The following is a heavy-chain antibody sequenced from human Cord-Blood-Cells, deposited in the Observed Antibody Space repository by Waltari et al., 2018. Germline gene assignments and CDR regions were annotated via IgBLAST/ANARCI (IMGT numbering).Heavy chain of an antibody. Sequence: QLQLQESAPGLVKPSETLSLTCTGSGGSISSSSYYWGWIRQPPGKGLEWIGSIYYSGSTSYHPSLKSRVTISVDTSKNQFSLKLSSVTAADTAVYYCARRSGYYTDYWGQGTLVTVSS. V-gene: IGHV4-39*01. J-gene: IGHJ4*02. CDR1: GGSISSSSYY. CDR3: ARRSGYYTDY. D-gene: IGHD3-3*01. CDR2: IYYSGST.